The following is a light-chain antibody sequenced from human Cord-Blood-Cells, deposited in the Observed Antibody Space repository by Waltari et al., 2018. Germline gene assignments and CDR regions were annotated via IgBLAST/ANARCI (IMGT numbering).Light chain of an antibody. V-gene: IGLV7-43*01. Sequence: QTVVTQEPSLTVSPGGTVTPTCASSTGAVNSGYSPHWFQQKPGQAPRALIYITSNKHSWTPARISGSRLGGKAALTLSGVQPEDEAEYYCLLYYGGANWVFGGGTKLTVL. CDR3: LLYYGGANWV. CDR1: TGAVNSGYS. J-gene: IGLJ3*02. CDR2: ITS.